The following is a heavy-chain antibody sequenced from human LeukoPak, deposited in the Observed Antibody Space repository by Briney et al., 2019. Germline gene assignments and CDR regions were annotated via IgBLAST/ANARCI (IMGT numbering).Heavy chain of an antibody. V-gene: IGHV4-30-4*08. D-gene: IGHD3-10*01. CDR3: ASSGSGSYLEWVRGYYFDY. CDR1: GGSISSGDYY. CDR2: IYYSGST. J-gene: IGHJ4*02. Sequence: SQTLSLTCTVSGGSISSGDYYWSWIRQPPGKGLEWIGYIYYSGSTNYNPSLKSRVTISVDTSKNQFSLKLSSVTAADTAVYYCASSGSGSYLEWVRGYYFDYWGQGTLVTVSS.